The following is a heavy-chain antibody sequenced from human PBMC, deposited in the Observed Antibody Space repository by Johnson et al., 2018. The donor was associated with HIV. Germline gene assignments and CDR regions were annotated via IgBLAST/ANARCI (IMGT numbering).Heavy chain of an antibody. V-gene: IGHV3-11*01. D-gene: IGHD1-26*01. Sequence: QVQLVESGGDLVKPGGSLRLSCAASGFTISDYFMTWIRQAPGKGLEWVAYMSRGSSAVWYADSVKGRFTISRDNAKKSLFLQMNSLRAADTAVYYCAREGPQFAGGDAFDIWGQGTMVTVSS. CDR1: GFTISDYF. CDR2: MSRGSSAV. J-gene: IGHJ3*02. CDR3: AREGPQFAGGDAFDI.